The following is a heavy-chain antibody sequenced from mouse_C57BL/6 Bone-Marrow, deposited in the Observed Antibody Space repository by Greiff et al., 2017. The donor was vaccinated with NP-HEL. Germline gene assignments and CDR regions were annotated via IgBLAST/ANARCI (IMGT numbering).Heavy chain of an antibody. D-gene: IGHD2-3*01. CDR3: ARDGYYVYFDY. CDR2: IHPNSGST. Sequence: QVQLQQPGAELVKPGASVKLSCKASGYTFTSYWMHWVKQRPGQGLEWIGMIHPNSGSTNYNEKFKSKATLTVDKPSSTAYMQLSSLTSEDSAVYYCARDGYYVYFDYWGQGTTLTVSS. J-gene: IGHJ2*01. V-gene: IGHV1-64*01. CDR1: GYTFTSYW.